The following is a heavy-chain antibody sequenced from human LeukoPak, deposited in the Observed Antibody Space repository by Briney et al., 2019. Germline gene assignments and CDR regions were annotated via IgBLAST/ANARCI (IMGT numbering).Heavy chain of an antibody. CDR3: AREHQLVAGDF. V-gene: IGHV1-18*01. CDR1: GYTFNTHGYG. CDR2: ISVYTGNT. D-gene: IGHD6-13*01. Sequence: GASVKASCKASGYTFNTHGYGINWVRQAPGQGLEWVGWISVYTGNTNYAQKFQGRVTVTTDTSTSTAYIELGSLTSDDTAVYYCAREHQLVAGDFWGQGTLVTVSS. J-gene: IGHJ4*02.